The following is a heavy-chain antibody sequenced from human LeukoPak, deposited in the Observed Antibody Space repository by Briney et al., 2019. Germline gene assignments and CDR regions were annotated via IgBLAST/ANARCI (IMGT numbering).Heavy chain of an antibody. CDR1: GGSLGREF. J-gene: IGHJ3*02. D-gene: IGHD3-10*01. CDR2: IYDIGTT. Sequence: PSETLSLTCTVSGGSLGREFWTWIRQPPGKGLEWIGYIYDIGTTNYNPSLKSRATIFVDTSRNQFSLNLTSVTAADTAVYYCARLYGSGPRGAFDIWGQGTLVTVSS. CDR3: ARLYGSGPRGAFDI. V-gene: IGHV4-59*08.